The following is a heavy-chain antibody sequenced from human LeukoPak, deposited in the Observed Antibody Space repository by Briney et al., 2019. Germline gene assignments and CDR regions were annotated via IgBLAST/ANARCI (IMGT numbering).Heavy chain of an antibody. D-gene: IGHD6-19*01. CDR3: ARHSAGYSSDWLVPEFGP. J-gene: IGHJ5*02. CDR2: MYYSGST. CDR1: GGSISSSTYY. Sequence: SETPSLTCTVSGGSISSSTYYWGWIRQPPGKGLEWIGSMYYSGSTYYNPSLKSRVTISVDTSKNQLSLKLSSVTAADTAVYYCARHSAGYSSDWLVPEFGPWGQGTLVTVSS. V-gene: IGHV4-39*01.